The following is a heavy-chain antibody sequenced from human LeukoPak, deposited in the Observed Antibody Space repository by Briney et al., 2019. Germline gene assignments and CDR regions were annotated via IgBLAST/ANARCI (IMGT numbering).Heavy chain of an antibody. Sequence: QTGGSLRLSCAVSGFTFYNYGMSWVRQAPGKGLEWVSAITASGAATYIADSVKGRFVISRDNSKNALYLQMNSLRAEDTAVYYCAKTPVRRFPLYFDYWGQGTLVTVSS. V-gene: IGHV3-23*01. CDR2: ITASGAAT. CDR3: AKTPVRRFPLYFDY. D-gene: IGHD3-3*01. CDR1: GFTFYNYG. J-gene: IGHJ4*02.